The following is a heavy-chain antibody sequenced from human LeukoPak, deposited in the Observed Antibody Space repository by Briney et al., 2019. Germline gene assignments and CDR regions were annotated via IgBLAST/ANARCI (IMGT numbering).Heavy chain of an antibody. CDR1: GYTFTGYY. CDR2: INPNSGGT. V-gene: IGHV1-2*02. D-gene: IGHD3-22*01. J-gene: IGHJ4*02. Sequence: ASVKVSCKASGYTFTGYYMHWVRQAPGQGLEWMGWINPNSGGTNYAQKFQGRVTMTRDTSISTAYMELSRLRSDDTAVYYCARDYYYDSSGYWDWGQGTLVTVSS. CDR3: ARDYYYDSSGYWD.